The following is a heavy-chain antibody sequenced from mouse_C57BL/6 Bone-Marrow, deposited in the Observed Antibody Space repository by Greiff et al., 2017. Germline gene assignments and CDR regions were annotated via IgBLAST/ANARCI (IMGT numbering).Heavy chain of an antibody. CDR3: ARSLGRFQFAY. CDR1: GYAFSSYW. V-gene: IGHV1-80*01. Sequence: QVPVKQSGAELVKPGASVKISCKASGYAFSSYWMNWVKQRPGKGLEWIGQIYPGDGDTNYNGKFKGKATLTADKSSSTAYMQLSSLTSEDSAVYFCARSLGRFQFAYWGQGTLVTVSA. CDR2: IYPGDGDT. J-gene: IGHJ3*01. D-gene: IGHD4-1*01.